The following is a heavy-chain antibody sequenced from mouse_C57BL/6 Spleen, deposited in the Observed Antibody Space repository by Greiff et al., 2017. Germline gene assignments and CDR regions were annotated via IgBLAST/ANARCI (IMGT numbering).Heavy chain of an antibody. CDR3: ARDPFYGSSWYFDV. Sequence: DVMLVESGGGLVKPGGSLKLSCAASGFTFSSYAMSWVRQTPEKRLEWVATISDGGSYTYYPDNVKGRFTISRDNAKNNLYLQMSHLKSEDTAMYYCARDPFYGSSWYFDVWGTGTTVTVSS. J-gene: IGHJ1*03. CDR2: ISDGGSYT. D-gene: IGHD1-1*01. CDR1: GFTFSSYA. V-gene: IGHV5-4*01.